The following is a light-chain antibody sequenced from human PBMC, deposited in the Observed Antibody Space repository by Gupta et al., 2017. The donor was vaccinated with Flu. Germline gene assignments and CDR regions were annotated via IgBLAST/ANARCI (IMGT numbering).Light chain of an antibody. J-gene: IGLJ2*01. CDR2: DVY. CDR1: SSDVGAYNY. CDR3: CSFGAASC. V-gene: IGLV2-11*01. Sequence: QSALTQPRSVSGSPGQSVAISCTGTSSDVGAYNYVSWYQQHPGKAPKLIIYDVYKRPSGAPDRFTGSKSGNTASLTISGLQPEDEADYYCCSFGAASCFVGGTKLTVL.